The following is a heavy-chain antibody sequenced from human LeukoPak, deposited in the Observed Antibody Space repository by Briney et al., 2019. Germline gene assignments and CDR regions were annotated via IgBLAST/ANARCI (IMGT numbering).Heavy chain of an antibody. CDR1: GYSISSTYY. Sequence: ASEALSLTCTVSGYSISSTYYWGWIRQPPGKGLEWVGSVFHSGNTYYNPSLKSRLTISADTSKNQFSLTLTSVTAADTAVYYCARDRSVGVLPAPPFDFWGQGTLVTVSS. CDR2: VFHSGNT. CDR3: ARDRSVGVLPAPPFDF. V-gene: IGHV4-38-2*02. D-gene: IGHD6-6*01. J-gene: IGHJ4*02.